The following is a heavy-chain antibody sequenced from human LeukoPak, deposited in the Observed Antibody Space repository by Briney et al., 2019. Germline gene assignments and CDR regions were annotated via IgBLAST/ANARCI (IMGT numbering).Heavy chain of an antibody. J-gene: IGHJ3*02. CDR1: GFTVSSNY. CDR3: ARDGFSSGYPYDAFDI. CDR2: IYSGGST. Sequence: GGSLRLSCAASGFTVSSNYMSWVRQAPGKGLEWVSVIYSGGSTYYADSVKGRFTISRDNSKNTLYLQMNSLRAEDTAVYYCARDGFSSGYPYDAFDIWGQGTMLTVSS. D-gene: IGHD3-22*01. V-gene: IGHV3-53*01.